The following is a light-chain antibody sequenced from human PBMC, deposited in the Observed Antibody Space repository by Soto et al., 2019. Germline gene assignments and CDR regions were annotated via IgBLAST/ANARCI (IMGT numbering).Light chain of an antibody. CDR3: CSYAGSPYV. J-gene: IGLJ1*01. V-gene: IGLV2-11*01. Sequence: QSVLTQPRSVSGSPGQSVTISCTGTSSDVGGYNYVSWYQQHPGKAPKLMIYDVSKRPSGVPDRFSGSKSGNTASLTISGLQAEDEDDYYCCSYAGSPYVFGTGTKVTVL. CDR2: DVS. CDR1: SSDVGGYNY.